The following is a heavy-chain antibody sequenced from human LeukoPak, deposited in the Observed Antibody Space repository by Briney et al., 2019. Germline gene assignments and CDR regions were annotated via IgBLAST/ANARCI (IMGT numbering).Heavy chain of an antibody. V-gene: IGHV4-59*08. D-gene: IGHD5-18*01. Sequence: SETLSLTCTVSGGSISSYYWSWIRQPPGKGLEWIGYIYYSGSTYYNPSLKSRVTISVDTSKNQFSLKLSSVTAADTAVYYCATWIQRRPKTFDYWGQGTLVTVSS. CDR1: GGSISSYY. J-gene: IGHJ4*02. CDR2: IYYSGST. CDR3: ATWIQRRPKTFDY.